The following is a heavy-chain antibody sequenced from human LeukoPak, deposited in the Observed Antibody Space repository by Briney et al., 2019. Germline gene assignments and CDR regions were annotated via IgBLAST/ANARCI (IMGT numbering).Heavy chain of an antibody. CDR1: GGSFSGCY. CDR2: INHSGST. CDR3: ARGRGTVIY. Sequence: SETLSLTCAVYGGSFSGCYWSWIRQPPGKGLEWIGEINHSGSTNYNPSLKSRVTISVDTSKNQFSLKLSSVTAADTAVYYCARGRGTVIYWGQGTLVTVSS. D-gene: IGHD4-17*01. V-gene: IGHV4-34*01. J-gene: IGHJ4*02.